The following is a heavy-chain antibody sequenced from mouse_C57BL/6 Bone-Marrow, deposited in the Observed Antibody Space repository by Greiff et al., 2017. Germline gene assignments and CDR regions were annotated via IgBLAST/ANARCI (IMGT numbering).Heavy chain of an antibody. CDR1: GYTFTSYG. CDR2: IYLGNGYT. Sequence: VQLQQSGAELVRPGSSVKMSCKTSGYTFTSYGINWVKQRPGQGLEWIGYIYLGNGYTEYNEKFKGKATLTSDTSSSTAYMQLSSLTSEDSAIYFCASYGGYYDYWGQGTTLTVSS. V-gene: IGHV1-58*01. CDR3: ASYGGYYDY. D-gene: IGHD2-3*01. J-gene: IGHJ2*01.